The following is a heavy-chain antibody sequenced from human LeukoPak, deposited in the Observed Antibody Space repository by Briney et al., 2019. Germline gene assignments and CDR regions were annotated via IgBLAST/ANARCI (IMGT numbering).Heavy chain of an antibody. Sequence: SETLSLTWAISGVSASRKSAASNWIRQSPSRGLEWLGRTYYRSKWYDDYAEPVKSRITIKSDTSKNQFSLQLNSVTPEDTAVYYCVSDHLGRHGGSSPFDYWRQGTLVTVSS. CDR3: VSDHLGRHGGSSPFDY. CDR2: TYYRSKWYD. CDR1: GVSASRKSAA. V-gene: IGHV6-1*01. J-gene: IGHJ4*02. D-gene: IGHD3-10*01.